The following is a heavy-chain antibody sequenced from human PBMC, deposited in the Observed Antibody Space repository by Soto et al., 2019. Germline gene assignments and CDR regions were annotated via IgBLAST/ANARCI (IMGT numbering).Heavy chain of an antibody. Sequence: PSETLSLTCTVSGGSVSSVSYYWSWIRQPPGKGLEWIGYIYYSGSTNYNPSLKSRVTISVDTSKNQFSLKLSSVTAADTAVYYCASAGGYDFWSGYNYYGMDVWGQGTTVTVSS. V-gene: IGHV4-61*01. CDR2: IYYSGST. J-gene: IGHJ6*02. D-gene: IGHD3-3*01. CDR3: ASAGGYDFWSGYNYYGMDV. CDR1: GGSVSSVSYY.